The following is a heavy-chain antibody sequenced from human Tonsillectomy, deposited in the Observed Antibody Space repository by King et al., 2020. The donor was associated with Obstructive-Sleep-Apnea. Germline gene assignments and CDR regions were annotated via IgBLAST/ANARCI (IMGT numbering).Heavy chain of an antibody. D-gene: IGHD3-10*01. CDR3: ARDRASGSGYYYDMDV. V-gene: IGHV3-30*04. CDR1: GVTFSSHA. J-gene: IGHJ6*02. CDR2: ISYDGSDK. Sequence: VQLVESGGGVVQPGRSLRLSCAASGVTFSSHAMHWVRQAPGKGLEWVALISYDGSDKYYADSVKGRFTISRDNSNDTLYLQMNSLKHDDTAVYYCARDRASGSGYYYDMDVWGQGTTVTVSS.